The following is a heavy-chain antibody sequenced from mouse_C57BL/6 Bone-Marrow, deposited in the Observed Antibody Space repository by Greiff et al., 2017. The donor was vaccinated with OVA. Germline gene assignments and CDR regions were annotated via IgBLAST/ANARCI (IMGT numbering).Heavy chain of an antibody. D-gene: IGHD2-1*01. CDR2: IYPGDGDT. V-gene: IGHV1-80*01. CDR3: AGKIYYGKGYYAMDY. J-gene: IGHJ4*01. Sequence: QVQLQQSGAELVKPGASVKISCKASGYAFSSYWMNWVKQRPGKGLEWIGQIYPGDGDTNYNGKFKGKATLTADKSSSTAYMQLSSLTSEDSAVYFCAGKIYYGKGYYAMDYWGQGTSVTVSS. CDR1: GYAFSSYW.